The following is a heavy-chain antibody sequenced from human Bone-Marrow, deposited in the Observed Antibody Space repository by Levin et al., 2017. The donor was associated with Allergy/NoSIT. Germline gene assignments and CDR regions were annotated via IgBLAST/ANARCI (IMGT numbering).Heavy chain of an antibody. CDR1: GFPFSTYR. Sequence: SCTTSGFPFSTYRMNWLRQAPGKGLEWISYIDNSGAIRYYADTVKGRFTISRDDAKNSLYLQMTSLRAEDTAVYFCATSIYDYVWGTPDSWGQGTLVTVSS. CDR2: IDNSGAIR. J-gene: IGHJ4*02. D-gene: IGHD3-16*01. V-gene: IGHV3-48*01. CDR3: ATSIYDYVWGTPDS.